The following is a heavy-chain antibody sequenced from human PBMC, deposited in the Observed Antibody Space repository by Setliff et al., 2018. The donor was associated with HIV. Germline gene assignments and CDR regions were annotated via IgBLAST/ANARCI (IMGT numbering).Heavy chain of an antibody. J-gene: IGHJ4*02. D-gene: IGHD1-26*01. Sequence: PGESLTISCAASGFNFRGFEMNWVRQAPGKGLEWISYITSTSSFMYYADSVTGRFTVSRDNAKNSLYLQMNSLRAEDTAVYYCAANVIVASGNFFDYWGRGTLVTVSS. CDR2: ITSTSSFM. V-gene: IGHV3-48*03. CDR1: GFNFRGFE. CDR3: AANVIVASGNFFDY.